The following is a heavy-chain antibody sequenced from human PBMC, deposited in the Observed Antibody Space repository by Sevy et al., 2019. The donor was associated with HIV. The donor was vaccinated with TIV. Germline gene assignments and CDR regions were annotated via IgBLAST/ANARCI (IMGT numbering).Heavy chain of an antibody. CDR3: ATTLLKLAVAGKEQFDP. Sequence: GGSLRLSCAASGFTFSSYAMSWVRQAPGKGLEWVSAINGSGGSTYYADSVKGRFTISRDNSKNTLYLQMNSLRAEDTAVYYCATTLLKLAVAGKEQFDPWGQGTLVTVSS. J-gene: IGHJ5*02. CDR1: GFTFSSYA. CDR2: INGSGGST. V-gene: IGHV3-23*01. D-gene: IGHD6-19*01.